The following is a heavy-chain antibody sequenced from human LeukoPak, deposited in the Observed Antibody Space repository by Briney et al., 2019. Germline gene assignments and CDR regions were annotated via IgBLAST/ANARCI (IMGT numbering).Heavy chain of an antibody. Sequence: GGSLRLSCAASGFTFSSYSMNWVRQAPGKGLEWVSSIRSSSSYIYYADSVKGRFTISRDNAKNSLYLQMNSLRAEDTAVYYCARDGRQWLVQYYFDYWGQGPLVPVSP. D-gene: IGHD6-19*01. V-gene: IGHV3-21*01. CDR1: GFTFSSYS. J-gene: IGHJ4*02. CDR3: ARDGRQWLVQYYFDY. CDR2: IRSSSSYI.